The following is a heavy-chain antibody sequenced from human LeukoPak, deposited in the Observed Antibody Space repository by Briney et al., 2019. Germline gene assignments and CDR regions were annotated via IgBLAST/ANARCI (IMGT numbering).Heavy chain of an antibody. CDR1: GGTFSSFA. CDR3: AREGGNYRRFDH. Sequence: GASVKVSCKASGGTFSSFAISWVRQAPGQGLEWVGRIIPVVGIANYAQKFQGRVTLTADTSTGYMEMSSLRSEDTAVYYCAREGGNYRRFDHWGQGTLVTVSS. V-gene: IGHV1-69*04. CDR2: IIPVVGIA. D-gene: IGHD3-16*02. J-gene: IGHJ4*02.